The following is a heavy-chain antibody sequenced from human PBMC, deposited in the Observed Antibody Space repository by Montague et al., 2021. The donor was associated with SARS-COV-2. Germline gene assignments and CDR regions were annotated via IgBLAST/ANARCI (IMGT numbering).Heavy chain of an antibody. V-gene: IGHV2-70*11. J-gene: IGHJ6*02. D-gene: IGHD3-9*01. Sequence: PALVKPTQTLTLTCTFSGFSLSTSGVGVGWIRQPPGKALEWLARIDWDDDEYYSTSLKTRLTISKDTSKNQVVLTMTNMDPVDTATYYCARRTYDILTGYDYGMDVWGQGTTVTVSS. CDR2: IDWDDDE. CDR1: GFSLSTSGVG. CDR3: ARRTYDILTGYDYGMDV.